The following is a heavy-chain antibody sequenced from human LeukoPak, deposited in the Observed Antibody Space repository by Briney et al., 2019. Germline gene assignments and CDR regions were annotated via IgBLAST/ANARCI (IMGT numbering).Heavy chain of an antibody. CDR1: GFTFSNYW. CDR3: ARAPIASSNWFDP. J-gene: IGHJ5*02. Sequence: PGGSLRPSCAASGFTFSNYWMHWVRQAPGKGLVWVSRINSDESSTTYADSVKGRFTISRDNAKNTLYLQMNNLRAEDTAVYFCARAPIASSNWFDPWGQGTLVTVSS. V-gene: IGHV3-74*01. D-gene: IGHD2-15*01. CDR2: INSDESST.